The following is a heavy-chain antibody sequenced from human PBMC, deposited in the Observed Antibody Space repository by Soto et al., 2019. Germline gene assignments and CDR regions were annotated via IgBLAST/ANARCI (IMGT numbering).Heavy chain of an antibody. J-gene: IGHJ6*02. CDR1: GGSFSGYY. Sequence: ETLSLTCAVYGGSFSGYYWSWIRQPPGKGLEWIGEINHSGSTNYNPSLKSRVTISVDTSKNQFSLKLSSVTAADTAVYYCARGMQXLXXXPXXXXXXXXXXYYYXMDVWGQGTTVXVSS. V-gene: IGHV4-34*01. CDR3: ARGMQXLXXXPXXXXXXXXXXYYYXMDV. CDR2: INHSGST.